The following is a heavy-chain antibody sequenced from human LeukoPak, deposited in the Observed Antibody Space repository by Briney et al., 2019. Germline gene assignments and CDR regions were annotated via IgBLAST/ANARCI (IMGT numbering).Heavy chain of an antibody. CDR1: GYTFTGYY. Sequence: ASVKVSCKASGYTFTGYYMYWARQAPGQGLEWMGWINPNSGGTNYAQKFQGRVIMTRDTSISTAYMELSRLRSDDTAVYYCARGKRDGDCYSNWGQGTLVTVSS. J-gene: IGHJ4*02. V-gene: IGHV1-2*02. CDR2: INPNSGGT. CDR3: ARGKRDGDCYSN. D-gene: IGHD2-21*02.